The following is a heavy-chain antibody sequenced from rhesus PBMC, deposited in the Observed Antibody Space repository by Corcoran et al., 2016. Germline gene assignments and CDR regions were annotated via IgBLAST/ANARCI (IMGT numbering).Heavy chain of an antibody. J-gene: IGHJ5-1*01. CDR3: ARPYSGSYYRFDV. Sequence: QVQLQESGPGLVKPSETLSLTCAVSGGSISDDDYWSWIRQPPGKGLEWIGYIYGSGGGTYYYPSLKNRVTISIDMSKNQFSLKLNSVTAADTAMYYCARPYSGSYYRFDVWGAGVLVTVSS. CDR2: IYGSGGGT. D-gene: IGHD3-16*01. V-gene: IGHV4-106*01. CDR1: GGSISDDDY.